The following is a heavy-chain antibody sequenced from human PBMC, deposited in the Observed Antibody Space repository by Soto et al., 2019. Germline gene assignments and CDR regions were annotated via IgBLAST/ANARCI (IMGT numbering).Heavy chain of an antibody. J-gene: IGHJ5*02. V-gene: IGHV4-4*07. CDR1: GGSITDCS. D-gene: IGHD2-21*02. CDR3: ARYXGVVVTADNWFXP. CDR2: IFSSGST. Sequence: SETLSLTFTVSGGSITDCSWVWIRQPAGKGLEWIGRIFSSGSTNYNPSLKGRITMSLDTSKNQFSLKLNSATATDTAVYFCARYXGVVVTADNWFXPXG.